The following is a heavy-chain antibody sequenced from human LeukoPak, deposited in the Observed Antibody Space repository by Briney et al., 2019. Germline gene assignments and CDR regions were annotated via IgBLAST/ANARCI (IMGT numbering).Heavy chain of an antibody. V-gene: IGHV3-30*18. Sequence: GGSLRLSCAASGFTFGSYGMHWVRQAPGKGLEWVAVISYDGSNKYYADSVKGRFTISRDNSKNTLYLQMNSLRAEDTAVYYCAKDIMAGLAMPYCSGGSCYHIGGNFDYWGQGTLVTVSS. CDR2: ISYDGSNK. J-gene: IGHJ4*02. D-gene: IGHD2-15*01. CDR1: GFTFGSYG. CDR3: AKDIMAGLAMPYCSGGSCYHIGGNFDY.